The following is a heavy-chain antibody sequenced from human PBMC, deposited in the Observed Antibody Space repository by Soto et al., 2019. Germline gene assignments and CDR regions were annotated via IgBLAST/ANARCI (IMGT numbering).Heavy chain of an antibody. Sequence: GSLRLSCAASGFTFSSYSMNWVRQAPGKGLEWVSYISSSSSTIYYADSVKGRFTISGDNAKNSLYLQMNSLRAEDTAVYYCARHPERIAEIGWFDPWGQGTPVTVSS. CDR2: ISSSSSTI. D-gene: IGHD6-13*01. CDR3: ARHPERIAEIGWFDP. CDR1: GFTFSSYS. V-gene: IGHV3-48*01. J-gene: IGHJ5*02.